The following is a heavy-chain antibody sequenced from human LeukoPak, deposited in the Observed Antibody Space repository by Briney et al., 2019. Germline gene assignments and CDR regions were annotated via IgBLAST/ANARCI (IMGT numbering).Heavy chain of an antibody. CDR1: GFTFSSYS. V-gene: IGHV3-48*01. CDR2: ISSSSSTI. J-gene: IGHJ6*04. D-gene: IGHD3-3*01. CDR3: ARVPRRLRFLEWSSAELDV. Sequence: PGGSLRLSCAASGFTFSSYSMNWVRQAPGKGLEWVSYISSSSSTIYYADSVKGRFTISRDNAKNSLYLQMNSLRAEDTAVYYCARVPRRLRFLEWSSAELDVWGKGTTVTVSS.